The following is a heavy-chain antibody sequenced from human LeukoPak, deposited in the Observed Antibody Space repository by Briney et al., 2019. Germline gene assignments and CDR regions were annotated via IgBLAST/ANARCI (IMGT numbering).Heavy chain of an antibody. J-gene: IGHJ4*02. Sequence: QPGGSLRLSCAASGFTFSSHAMSWVRQAPGKGLEWVSAISGSGASTYYADSVKGRFTISRDNSKHTLYLQMNSLRAEDTAVYYCAKVVVLGLIIAAEYSFDYWGQGTLVTVSS. CDR2: ISGSGAST. V-gene: IGHV3-23*01. D-gene: IGHD3-10*01. CDR3: AKVVVLGLIIAAEYSFDY. CDR1: GFTFSSHA.